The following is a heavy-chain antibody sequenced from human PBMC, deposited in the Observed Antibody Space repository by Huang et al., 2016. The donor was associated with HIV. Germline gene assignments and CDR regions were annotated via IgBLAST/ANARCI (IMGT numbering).Heavy chain of an antibody. J-gene: IGHJ3*02. CDR3: TREYTVAGAFDI. D-gene: IGHD5-12*01. V-gene: IGHV3-30-3*01. CDR2: ISNDGTTT. Sequence: QGQLVESGGGVVRPGRSLRLSCAASGFSFSNYAMNWVRQAPGRRLECVTFISNDGTTTYYANSVKGRFTISRDNFKNTLYLQMNRLRGDDTAVYYCTREYTVAGAFDIWGQGTMVTVSS. CDR1: GFSFSNYA.